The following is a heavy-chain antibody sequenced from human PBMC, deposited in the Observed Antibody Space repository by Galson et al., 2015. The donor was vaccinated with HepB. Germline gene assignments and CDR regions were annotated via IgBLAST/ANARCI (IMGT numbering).Heavy chain of an antibody. CDR2: ISSSSSTI. V-gene: IGHV3-48*02. J-gene: IGHJ4*02. CDR3: ARGGFLEWLSELPRFDY. D-gene: IGHD3-3*01. Sequence: LRLSCAASGFTFSSYSMNWVRQAPGKGLEWVSYISSSSSTIYYADSVKGRFTISRDNAKNSLYLQMNSLRDEDTAVYYCARGGFLEWLSELPRFDYWGQGTLVTVSS. CDR1: GFTFSSYS.